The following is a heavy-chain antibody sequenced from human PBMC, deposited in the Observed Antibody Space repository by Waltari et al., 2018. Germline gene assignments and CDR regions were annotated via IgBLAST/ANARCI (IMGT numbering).Heavy chain of an antibody. CDR2: ISWNSGSI. CDR1: GFTFDDYA. J-gene: IGHJ4*02. V-gene: IGHV3-9*01. CDR3: AKGIIAVAGTIDY. D-gene: IGHD6-19*01. Sequence: EVQLVESGGGLVQPGRSLRLSCAASGFTFDDYAMHWVRQAPGKGLEWVSGISWNSGSIGYADSVKGGFTIARDNAKNSLYLQMNSLRAEDTALYYCAKGIIAVAGTIDYWGQGTLVTVSS.